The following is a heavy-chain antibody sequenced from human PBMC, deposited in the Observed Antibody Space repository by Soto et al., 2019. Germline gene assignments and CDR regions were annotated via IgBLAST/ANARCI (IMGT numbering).Heavy chain of an antibody. CDR3: SNGPLIVVVSFDS. Sequence: EVQLLESGGGLVQPGGSLKLSCTASGFTFSTYAMSWVRQAPGKGLEWVSTITSLSSPYYADSVKGRFTISRDNSNNTLYLQMNSLSDEDTAVYYFSNGPLIVVVSFDSWGQGTLVTVSS. D-gene: IGHD2-21*01. CDR1: GFTFSTYA. CDR2: ITSLSSP. J-gene: IGHJ4*02. V-gene: IGHV3-23*01.